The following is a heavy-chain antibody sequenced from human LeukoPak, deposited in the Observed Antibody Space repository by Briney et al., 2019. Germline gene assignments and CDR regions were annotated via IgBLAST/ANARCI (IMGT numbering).Heavy chain of an antibody. J-gene: IGHJ6*03. CDR1: GYTFTSYG. CDR3: ARDGRGLGFYYYYVDV. V-gene: IGHV1-18*01. Sequence: VASVKVSCKASGYTFTSYGISWVRQAPGQGLEWMGWISAYNGNTNYAQKLQGRVTMTTDTSTSTAYMELRSLRSEDTAVYYCARDGRGLGFYYYYVDVWGKGTTVTVSS. CDR2: ISAYNGNT.